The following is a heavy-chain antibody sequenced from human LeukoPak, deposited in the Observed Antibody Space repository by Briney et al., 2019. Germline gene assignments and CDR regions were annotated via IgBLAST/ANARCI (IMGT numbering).Heavy chain of an antibody. V-gene: IGHV3-30*18. D-gene: IGHD2-2*01. Sequence: GRSLRLSCAASGFTFSSYGMHWVRQAPGKGLEWVAVISYDGSNKYYADSVRGRFTISRDNSKNTLYLQMNSLRAEDTAVYYCAQEQTRGNIVVVPAAKVFDYWGQGTLVTVSS. CDR1: GFTFSSYG. J-gene: IGHJ4*02. CDR3: AQEQTRGNIVVVPAAKVFDY. CDR2: ISYDGSNK.